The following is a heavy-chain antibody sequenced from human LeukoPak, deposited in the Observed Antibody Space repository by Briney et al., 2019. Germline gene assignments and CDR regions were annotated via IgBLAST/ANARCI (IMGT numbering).Heavy chain of an antibody. CDR1: GGSISSYY. D-gene: IGHD6-19*01. J-gene: IGHJ4*02. CDR2: IWHDGSHK. Sequence: LSLTCTVSGGSISSYYWSWVRQAPGKGLEWVAVIWHDGSHKYYADSVKGRFTISRDNSKNTLYLQMNSLRAEDTAVYYCASGDYSSGWYLDYWGQGTLVTVSS. CDR3: ASGDYSSGWYLDY. V-gene: IGHV3-33*08.